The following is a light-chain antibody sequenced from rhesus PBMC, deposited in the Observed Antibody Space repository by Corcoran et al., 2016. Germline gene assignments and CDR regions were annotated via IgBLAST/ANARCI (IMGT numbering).Light chain of an antibody. J-gene: IGKJ2*01. CDR2: GAS. V-gene: IGKV3-10*01. CDR1: QSVSSY. CDR3: YQHSSGYV. Sequence: HVILTQSPATLSLSPGERATLSCRASQSVSSYLAWYQQKPGQTPRLLLYGASSRATGIPVRLSGSGSGTDCTLTISSLEPEDVRVYHCYQHSSGYVFGQGTKVEIK.